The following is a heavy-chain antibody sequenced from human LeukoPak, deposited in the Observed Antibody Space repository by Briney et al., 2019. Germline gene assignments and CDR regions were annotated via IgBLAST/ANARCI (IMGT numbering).Heavy chain of an antibody. D-gene: IGHD4-17*01. CDR3: ARADYGDPAPLDY. CDR2: ISGSGGST. J-gene: IGHJ4*02. Sequence: GGSLRLSCAASGFTFSSYAMSWVRQAPGKGLEWVSAISGSGGSTYYADSMKGRFTISRDNSKNTLYLQMNSLRAEDTAVYYCARADYGDPAPLDYWGQGTLVTVSS. V-gene: IGHV3-23*01. CDR1: GFTFSSYA.